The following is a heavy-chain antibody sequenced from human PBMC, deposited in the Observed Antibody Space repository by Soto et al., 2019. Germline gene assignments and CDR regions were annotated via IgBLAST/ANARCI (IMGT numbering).Heavy chain of an antibody. CDR2: IYWVDDE. D-gene: IGHD5-18*01. Sequence: QITLKESGPTLVKPTQTLTLTCTFSGFSLNTRGVGVGWIRQPPGKALEWLALIYWVDDEGYSPSLRSRLTITKDTSATAVGLTMTNMDPADTATYYCANRPRGYSYNFDYWGQGTLVTVSS. J-gene: IGHJ4*02. CDR3: ANRPRGYSYNFDY. V-gene: IGHV2-5*02. CDR1: GFSLNTRGVG.